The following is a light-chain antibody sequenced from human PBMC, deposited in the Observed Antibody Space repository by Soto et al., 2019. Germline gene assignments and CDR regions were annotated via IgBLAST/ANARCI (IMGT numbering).Light chain of an antibody. V-gene: IGKV1-5*01. CDR2: DAS. J-gene: IGKJ3*01. CDR1: QNINNW. CDR3: QQYNGY. Sequence: DIQMTQSPSTLSAFVGDRVTITCRARQNINNWLAWYQQKPGKAPKVIIYDASSLENGVPSRFSGSGSVTEFTLTISSLQPDDSATYYCQQYNGYFGPGTKVEIK.